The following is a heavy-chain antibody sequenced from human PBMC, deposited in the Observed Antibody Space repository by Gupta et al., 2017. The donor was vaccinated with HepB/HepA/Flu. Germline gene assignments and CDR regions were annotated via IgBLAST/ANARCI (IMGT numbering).Heavy chain of an antibody. J-gene: IGHJ6*03. CDR2: IYTSGST. D-gene: IGHD1-1*01. CDR3: VRGHKTGAYYMDV. V-gene: IGHV4-4*07. CDR1: GGSISDYY. Sequence: VQLQESGPGLVKPSETLSLTCTISGGSISDYYWMWIRQPAGKGLEWIGHIYTSGSTTYNPSLKSRVTMSVDTSKNQFSLKLTSVTAADTAVDYCVRGHKTGAYYMDVWGKGTTVTVSS.